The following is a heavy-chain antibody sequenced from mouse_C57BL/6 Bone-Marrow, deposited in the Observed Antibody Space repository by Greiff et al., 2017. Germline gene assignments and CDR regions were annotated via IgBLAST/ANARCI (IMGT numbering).Heavy chain of an antibody. V-gene: IGHV1-59*01. J-gene: IGHJ3*01. CDR3: ARGGIYYYGSSPWFAY. D-gene: IGHD1-1*01. CDR2: IDPSDSYT. CDR1: GYTFTSYW. Sequence: QVQLKQPGAELVRPGTSVKLSCKASGYTFTSYWMHWVKQRPGQGLEWIGVIDPSDSYTNYNQKFKGKATLTVDTSSSTAYMQLSSLTSEDSAVYYCARGGIYYYGSSPWFAYWGQGTLVTVSA.